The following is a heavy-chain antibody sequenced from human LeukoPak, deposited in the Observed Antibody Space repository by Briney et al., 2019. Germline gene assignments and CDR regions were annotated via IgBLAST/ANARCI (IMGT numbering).Heavy chain of an antibody. J-gene: IGHJ3*02. Sequence: SETLSLTCAVYGGSFSGYYWSWIRQPPGKGLEWIGEINHSGSTNHNPSLKSRVTISVDTSKNQFSLKLSSVTAADTAVYYCAREEVVAATNAFDIWGQGTMVTVSS. V-gene: IGHV4-34*01. CDR1: GGSFSGYY. D-gene: IGHD2-15*01. CDR2: INHSGST. CDR3: AREEVVAATNAFDI.